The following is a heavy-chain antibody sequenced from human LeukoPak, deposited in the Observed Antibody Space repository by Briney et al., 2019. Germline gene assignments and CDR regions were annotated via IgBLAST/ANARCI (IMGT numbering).Heavy chain of an antibody. Sequence: SETLSLTCAVYGGSFGGYYWSWIRQPPGKGLEWIGEINHSGSTNYNPSLKSRVTISVDMSKNQFSLKLSSVTAADTAVYYCAGSPFWSGYYYMDVWGKGTTVTVSS. CDR1: GGSFGGYY. CDR2: INHSGST. CDR3: AGSPFWSGYYYMDV. D-gene: IGHD2/OR15-2a*01. J-gene: IGHJ6*03. V-gene: IGHV4-34*01.